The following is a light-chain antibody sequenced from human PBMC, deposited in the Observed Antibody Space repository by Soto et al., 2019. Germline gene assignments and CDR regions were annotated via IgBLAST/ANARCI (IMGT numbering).Light chain of an antibody. CDR3: AAWDDSLNGPV. V-gene: IGLV1-44*01. CDR1: SSNIGSNR. J-gene: IGLJ3*02. CDR2: GDN. Sequence: QSVLTQPPSASGTPGQRVTISCSGSSSNIGSNRVNWYQQVPGTAPKLLIYGDNQRPSGVPDRFSGSKSGTSASLAINGLQSEDEADYYCAAWDDSLNGPVFGGGTKLTVL.